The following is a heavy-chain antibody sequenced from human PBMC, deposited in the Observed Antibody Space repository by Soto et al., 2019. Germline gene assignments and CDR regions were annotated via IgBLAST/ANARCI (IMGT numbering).Heavy chain of an antibody. V-gene: IGHV3-30*18. CDR1: GFTFSSYG. Sequence: GGSLRLSCAASGFTFSSYGMHWVRQAPGKGLEWVAVISYDGSNKYYADSVKGRFTISRDNSKNTLYLKMNSLRAEDTAVYYCAKDLAYDFWSGYPGYWGQGTLVTVSS. D-gene: IGHD3-3*01. CDR3: AKDLAYDFWSGYPGY. CDR2: ISYDGSNK. J-gene: IGHJ4*02.